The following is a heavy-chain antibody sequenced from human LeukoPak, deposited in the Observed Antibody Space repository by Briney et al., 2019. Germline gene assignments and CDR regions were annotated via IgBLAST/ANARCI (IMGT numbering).Heavy chain of an antibody. CDR3: ARGDYYDILTGHNNWFDP. D-gene: IGHD3-9*01. J-gene: IGHJ5*02. V-gene: IGHV4-38-2*02. CDR1: GYSISSGYY. Sequence: SETLSLTCTVSGYSISSGYYWGWIRQPPGKGLEWIGSIYHNGSTYYNPSLKSRVTISVDTSKNQFSLKLSSVTAADTAVYYCARGDYYDILTGHNNWFDPWGQGTLVTVSS. CDR2: IYHNGST.